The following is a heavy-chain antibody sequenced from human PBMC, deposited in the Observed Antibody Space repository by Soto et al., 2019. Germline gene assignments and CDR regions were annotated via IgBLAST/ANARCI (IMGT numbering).Heavy chain of an antibody. CDR2: ISSSSSYI. CDR1: GFTFSSYS. J-gene: IGHJ4*02. D-gene: IGHD6-19*01. V-gene: IGHV3-21*01. Sequence: EVQLVESGGGLVKPGGSLRLSCAASGFTFSSYSMNWVRQAPGKGLEWVSSISSSSSYIYYADSVKGRFTISRDNAKNSLYLQMNSLRDEDTAVYYCARVHSSGWYYFDYWGQGTLVTVSS. CDR3: ARVHSSGWYYFDY.